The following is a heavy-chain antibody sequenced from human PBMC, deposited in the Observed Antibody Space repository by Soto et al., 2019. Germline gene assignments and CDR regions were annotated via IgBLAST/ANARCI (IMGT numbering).Heavy chain of an antibody. V-gene: IGHV4-59*01. CDR1: GGSISSYY. CDR2: IYYSGST. Sequence: SETLSLTCTVSGGSISSYYWSWIRQPPGKGLEWIGYIYYSGSTNYNPSLKSRVTISVDTSKNQFSLKLSSVTAADTAVYYCARGGYDLAATGAFDIWGQGTMVTVSS. D-gene: IGHD5-12*01. J-gene: IGHJ3*02. CDR3: ARGGYDLAATGAFDI.